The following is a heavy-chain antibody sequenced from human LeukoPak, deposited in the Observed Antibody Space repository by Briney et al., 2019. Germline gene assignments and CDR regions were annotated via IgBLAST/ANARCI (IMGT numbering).Heavy chain of an antibody. V-gene: IGHV4-31*03. J-gene: IGHJ3*02. D-gene: IGHD4-17*01. Sequence: SQTLSLTCTVSGGSISSGVYYWSWIRQHPGKGLEWIGYIYYSGSTYYNPSLKSRVTISVDTSKNQFSLKLSSVTAADTAVYYCARGDYAWAFDIWGQGTMATVSS. CDR2: IYYSGST. CDR3: ARGDYAWAFDI. CDR1: GGSISSGVYY.